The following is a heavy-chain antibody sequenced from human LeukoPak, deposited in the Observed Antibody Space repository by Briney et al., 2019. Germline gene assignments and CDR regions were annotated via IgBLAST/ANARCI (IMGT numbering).Heavy chain of an antibody. CDR1: GYTFTGYY. Sequence: GASVTVSCKASGYTFTGYYMHWVRQAPGQGLEWMGWINPNSGGTNYAQKFQGRVTMTRDTSITTAYMELSRLRSDDTAVYYCARDYSSSSREWGLSDYWGQGTLVTVSS. CDR2: INPNSGGT. D-gene: IGHD6-6*01. V-gene: IGHV1-2*02. J-gene: IGHJ4*02. CDR3: ARDYSSSSREWGLSDY.